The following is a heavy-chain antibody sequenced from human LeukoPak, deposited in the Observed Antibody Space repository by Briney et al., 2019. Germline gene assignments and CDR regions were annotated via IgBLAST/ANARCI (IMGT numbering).Heavy chain of an antibody. CDR2: FDPEDGET. Sequence: ASVKVSCKVSGYTLTELSMHWVRQAPGKGLEWMGGFDPEDGETIYAQKFQGRVTMTEDTSTDTAYMELSSLRSEDTAVYYCATRNLYSSSWLPGGWWFDPWGQGTLVTVSS. CDR1: GYTLTELS. D-gene: IGHD6-13*01. V-gene: IGHV1-24*01. J-gene: IGHJ5*02. CDR3: ATRNLYSSSWLPGGWWFDP.